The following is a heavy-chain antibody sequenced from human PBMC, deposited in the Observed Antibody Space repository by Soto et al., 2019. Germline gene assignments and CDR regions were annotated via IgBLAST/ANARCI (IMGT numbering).Heavy chain of an antibody. Sequence: SVNVSCKASGGTFSSYAISWVRQAPGQGLEWMGGIIPIFGTANYAQKFQGRVTITADESTSTAYMELSSLRSEDTAVYYCARARYSGSYFPDYWGQGTLVTVSS. CDR2: IIPIFGTA. CDR3: ARARYSGSYFPDY. D-gene: IGHD1-26*01. CDR1: GGTFSSYA. V-gene: IGHV1-69*13. J-gene: IGHJ4*02.